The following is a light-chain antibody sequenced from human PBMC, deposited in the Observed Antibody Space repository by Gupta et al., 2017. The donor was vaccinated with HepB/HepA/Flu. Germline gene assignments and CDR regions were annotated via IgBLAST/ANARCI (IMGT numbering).Light chain of an antibody. CDR2: KAS. Sequence: DIQMTQSPSTLSASVGDRVTITCRASQSIDNYLAWYQQRPGKAPNLLIYKASSLQSGVPSRFSGSGSGTEFTLTISSLQADDFATYYCQQYNAYSAFGQGTKVEIK. CDR3: QQYNAYSA. V-gene: IGKV1-5*03. J-gene: IGKJ1*01. CDR1: QSIDNY.